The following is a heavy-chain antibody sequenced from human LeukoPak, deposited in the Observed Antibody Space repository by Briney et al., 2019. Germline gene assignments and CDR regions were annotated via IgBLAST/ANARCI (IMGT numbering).Heavy chain of an antibody. J-gene: IGHJ4*02. V-gene: IGHV1-69*04. D-gene: IGHD6-19*01. CDR1: GGTFSSYA. CDR2: IIPILGIA. CDR3: ARVAVAGTWYFDY. Sequence: SVKVSCKASGGTFSSYAISWVRQAPGQGLEWMGRIIPILGIANYAQKLQGRVTITADKSTSTAYMELSSLRSEDTALYYCARVAVAGTWYFDYWGQGTLVTVSS.